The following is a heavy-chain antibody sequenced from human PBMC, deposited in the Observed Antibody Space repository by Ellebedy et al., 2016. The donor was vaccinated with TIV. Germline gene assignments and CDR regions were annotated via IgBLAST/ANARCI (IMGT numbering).Heavy chain of an antibody. V-gene: IGHV1-2*04. CDR3: ARVSRVAVALNWFDP. D-gene: IGHD6-19*01. CDR2: INPNSGGS. Sequence: ASVKVSXXASGYTFTDYYVHWVRQAPGQGLEWMGWINPNSGGSNSAQKFQGWVSLTGDTSISTAYMELSRLRSDDTAVYYCARVSRVAVALNWFDPWGQGTLVTVSS. CDR1: GYTFTDYY. J-gene: IGHJ5*02.